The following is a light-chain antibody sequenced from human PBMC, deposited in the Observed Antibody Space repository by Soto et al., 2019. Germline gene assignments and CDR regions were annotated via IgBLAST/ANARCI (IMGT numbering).Light chain of an antibody. J-gene: IGKJ1*01. CDR2: GAS. V-gene: IGKV3-20*01. CDR1: QSVISNY. Sequence: EIVLTQSPGTLSLSPGERATLSCRASQSVISNYLAWYQQKPGLAPRLLIYGASSRATGIPDRFSGSGSGPDFTLTISSLEPEDFAVYYCQQYGSSPTFGQGTKVDIK. CDR3: QQYGSSPT.